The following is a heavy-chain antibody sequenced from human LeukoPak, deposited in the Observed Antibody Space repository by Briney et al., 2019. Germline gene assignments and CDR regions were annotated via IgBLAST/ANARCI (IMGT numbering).Heavy chain of an antibody. D-gene: IGHD2-15*01. CDR3: ARGGAGGRAFDI. CDR2: TYYRSKWYN. V-gene: IGHV6-1*01. CDR1: GDSVSSNSAA. Sequence: SQTLSLTCAISGDSVSSNSAAWNWIRQSPARGREGLGRTYYRSKWYNDYAVSVKSRLTINHDTSKNQFPLQLNSVTPEDTAVYYCARGGAGGRAFDIWGQGTMVTVSS. J-gene: IGHJ3*02.